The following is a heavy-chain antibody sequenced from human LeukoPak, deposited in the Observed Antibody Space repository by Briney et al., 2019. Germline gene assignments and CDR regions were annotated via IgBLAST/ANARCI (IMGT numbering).Heavy chain of an antibody. D-gene: IGHD5-18*01. J-gene: IGHJ4*02. CDR2: ISGNGGTT. Sequence: GGSLRLSCAASGFTFKNYGMTWVRQAPGKGLEWVSGISGNGGTTYYTDSVKGRFTISRDNSKNTLYLQMNSLRAEDTAVYYCAKDLGQLWFSYFDYWGQGTLVTVSS. CDR3: AKDLGQLWFSYFDY. V-gene: IGHV3-23*01. CDR1: GFTFKNYG.